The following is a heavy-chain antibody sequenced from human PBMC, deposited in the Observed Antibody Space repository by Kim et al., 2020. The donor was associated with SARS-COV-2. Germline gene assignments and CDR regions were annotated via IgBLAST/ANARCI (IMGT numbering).Heavy chain of an antibody. D-gene: IGHD6-13*01. J-gene: IGHJ4*02. V-gene: IGHV1-18*01. Sequence: TNYAQKIQGRVTMTRDTSTSTTYMELRSLRSDDTAVYYCARGPIAAAGDYWGQGTLVTVSS. CDR2: T. CDR3: ARGPIAAAGDY.